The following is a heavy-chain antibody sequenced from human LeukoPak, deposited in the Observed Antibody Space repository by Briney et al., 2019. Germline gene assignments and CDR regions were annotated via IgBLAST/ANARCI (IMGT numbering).Heavy chain of an antibody. V-gene: IGHV4-34*01. J-gene: IGHJ3*02. Sequence: SETLSLTCAVYGRSFSGYYWSWIRQPPGKGLEWIGEINHSGSTNYNASLKSRVTISVDTSKNQFSLKLSSVTAADTAVYYCAREEDCSGGICYVGKAFDIWGQGTMVTVSS. D-gene: IGHD2-15*01. CDR1: GRSFSGYY. CDR2: INHSGST. CDR3: AREEDCSGGICYVGKAFDI.